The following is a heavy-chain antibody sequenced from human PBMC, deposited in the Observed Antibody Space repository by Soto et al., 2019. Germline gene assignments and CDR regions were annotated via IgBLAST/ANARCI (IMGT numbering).Heavy chain of an antibody. V-gene: IGHV5-51*01. CDR2: IYPGDSDT. D-gene: IGHD1-26*01. CDR3: ARTRNRSHYYDLDV. Sequence: LGESLKISCKGSGYSFTSYWIGWVRQMPGKGLELMGIIYPGDSDTRYSPSFQGQVTISADKSISTAYLQWSSLRASDTAIYYCARTRNRSHYYDLDVWGQGTTVTVSS. J-gene: IGHJ6*02. CDR1: GYSFTSYW.